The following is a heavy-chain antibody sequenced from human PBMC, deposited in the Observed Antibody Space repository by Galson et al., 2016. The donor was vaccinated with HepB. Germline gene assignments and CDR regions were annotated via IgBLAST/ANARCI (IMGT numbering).Heavy chain of an antibody. CDR2: FDPEDGET. J-gene: IGHJ6*02. V-gene: IGHV1-24*01. Sequence: QAPGKGLEWMGGFDPEDGETIYAQKFQGRVTMTEDTSTDTASMELSSLRSEDTAVYYCATDSRNYYGMDVWGQGTTVTVSS. CDR3: ATDSRNYYGMDV.